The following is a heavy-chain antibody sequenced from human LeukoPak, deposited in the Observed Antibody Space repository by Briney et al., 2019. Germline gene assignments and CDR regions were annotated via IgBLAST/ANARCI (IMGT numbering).Heavy chain of an antibody. Sequence: SETLSLTCTVSGGSISSHYWSWIRQPPGKGLEWIGYIYYSGSTNYNPPLKSRVTISVDTSKNQFSLKLSSVTAADTAVYYCARESYDFWSGYQYYFDYWGQGTLVTVSS. D-gene: IGHD3-3*01. CDR2: IYYSGST. CDR1: GGSISSHY. V-gene: IGHV4-59*11. CDR3: ARESYDFWSGYQYYFDY. J-gene: IGHJ4*02.